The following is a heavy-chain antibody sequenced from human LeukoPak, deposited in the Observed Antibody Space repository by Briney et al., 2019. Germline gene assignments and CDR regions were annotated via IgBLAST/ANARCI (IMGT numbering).Heavy chain of an antibody. CDR1: GFTFSSYG. CDR3: TYYSDSSGPYKFDQ. J-gene: IGHJ4*02. V-gene: IGHV3-30*03. Sequence: PGGSLRLSCAASGFTFSSYGMHWVRQAPGKGLEWVAVISYDGSNKYYADSVKGRFTISRDNSKNTLYLQMNSLKTEDTAVYYCTYYSDSSGPYKFDQWGQGTLVTVSA. CDR2: ISYDGSNK. D-gene: IGHD3-22*01.